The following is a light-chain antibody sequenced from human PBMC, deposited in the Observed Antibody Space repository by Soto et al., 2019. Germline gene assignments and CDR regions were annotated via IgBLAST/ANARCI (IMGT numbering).Light chain of an antibody. V-gene: IGKV3-15*01. Sequence: EIVMTQSPATLSVSPGGTASLSCRASQTVSSNLAWYQQKPGQAPRLLIYGASTRATGIPARFSGSGSGTEFTLSISSLQSEDFAVYYCQQYNNRTLNFGGGTKV. CDR2: GAS. CDR3: QQYNNRTLN. J-gene: IGKJ4*01. CDR1: QTVSSN.